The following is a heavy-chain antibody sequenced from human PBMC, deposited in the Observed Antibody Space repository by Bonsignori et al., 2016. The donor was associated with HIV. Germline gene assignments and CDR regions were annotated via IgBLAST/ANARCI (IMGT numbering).Heavy chain of an antibody. J-gene: IGHJ4*02. CDR1: GYTFTNYY. Sequence: QVQLVQSGAEVKKPGASVKVSCKASGYTFTNYYIHWVRQAPGQGLEWMGIINPGAGSTTYAEKLQGRITMNSETSTSTVYLEFSSLRSEDTAVYFCAREVVVDTCFDYWAREPWSPSPQ. V-gene: IGHV1-46*04. CDR2: INPGAGST. CDR3: AREVVVDTCFDY. D-gene: IGHD2-15*01.